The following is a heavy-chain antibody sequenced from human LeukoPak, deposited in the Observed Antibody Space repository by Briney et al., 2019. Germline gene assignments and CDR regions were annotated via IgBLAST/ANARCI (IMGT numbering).Heavy chain of an antibody. V-gene: IGHV3-11*04. J-gene: IGHJ6*03. CDR3: ARTKGYSGYDVDYYMDV. Sequence: PGGSLRLSCAVSGFTFTDTYMTWIRQAPGKGLESLSYISPSGTDISYADSVEGRFTISRDNAKNSLYLQMNSLRAEDTAVYYCARTKGYSGYDVDYYMDVWGKGTTVTVSS. CDR2: ISPSGTDI. D-gene: IGHD5-12*01. CDR1: GFTFTDTY.